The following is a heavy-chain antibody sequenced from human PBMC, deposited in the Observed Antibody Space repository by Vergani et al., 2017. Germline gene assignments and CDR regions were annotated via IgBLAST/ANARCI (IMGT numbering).Heavy chain of an antibody. D-gene: IGHD4-23*01. V-gene: IGHV4-34*01. J-gene: IGHJ4*02. CDR3: ARCYGGNSEGFDY. CDR1: GFTVSSNY. CDR2: INHSGST. Sequence: VQLVESGGGLIQPGGSLRLSCAASGFTVSSNYMSWVRQAPGKGLEWIGEINHSGSTNYNPSLKSRVTISVDTSKNQFSLKLSSVTAADTAVYYCARCYGGNSEGFDYWGQGTLVTVSS.